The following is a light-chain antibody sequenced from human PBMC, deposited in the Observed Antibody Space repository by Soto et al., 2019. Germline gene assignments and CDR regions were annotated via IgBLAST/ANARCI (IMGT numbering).Light chain of an antibody. CDR3: QQYINAPQT. V-gene: IGKV4-1*01. J-gene: IGKJ1*01. CDR2: WAS. CDR1: QSVLYSPNNKNY. Sequence: DIVLTQSPDSLAVSLGERATINCKSSQSVLYSPNNKNYLAWYQQKPGQPPKLLVYWASTRESGVPDRFSGSGSEPDFPLTLNRLQAEDVAVYYCQQYINAPQTFGQGTKVEIK.